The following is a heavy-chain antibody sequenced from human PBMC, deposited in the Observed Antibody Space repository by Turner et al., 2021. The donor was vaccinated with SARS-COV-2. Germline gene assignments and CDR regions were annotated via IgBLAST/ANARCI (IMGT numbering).Heavy chain of an antibody. V-gene: IGHV4-30-4*01. D-gene: IGHD5-12*01. CDR1: VCSTSSGDYY. Sequence: QVQLQESRPGLVKPSQTLSLTCTVSVCSTSSGDYYCSWIRQPPGKGLEWIGYIYYSGSTYYNPSLKSRVTISVDTSKNQFSLKLSSVTAADTAVYYCAGSRDGYNFRWGYWGQGTLVTVSS. CDR2: IYYSGST. CDR3: AGSRDGYNFRWGY. J-gene: IGHJ4*02.